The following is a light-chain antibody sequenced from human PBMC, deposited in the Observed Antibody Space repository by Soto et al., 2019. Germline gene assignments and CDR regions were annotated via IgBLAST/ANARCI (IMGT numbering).Light chain of an antibody. CDR2: DAS. CDR1: QSVSSY. Sequence: EIVLTQSPATLSFSPGERATLSCRASQSVSSYLAWYQQKPGHAPRLLIYDASNRATCIPARFSGSGSGTDFTLTISILDPQDFEFYYFQQRSNWPPPTFDPETQVDIK. CDR3: QQRSNWPPPT. V-gene: IGKV3-11*01. J-gene: IGKJ3*01.